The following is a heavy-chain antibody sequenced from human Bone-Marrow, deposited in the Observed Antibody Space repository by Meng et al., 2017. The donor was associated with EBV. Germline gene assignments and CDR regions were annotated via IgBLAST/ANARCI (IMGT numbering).Heavy chain of an antibody. D-gene: IGHD3-10*01. J-gene: IGHJ4*02. Sequence: QVQVVESWSELKKPGASVKISCKASGYTFTSYAMNWVRQAPGQGLEWMGWINTNTGNPTYAQGFTGRFVFSLDTSVSTAYLQISSLKAEDTAVYYCARGVLGMVYYFDYWGQGTLVTAPQ. CDR1: GYTFTSYA. CDR3: ARGVLGMVYYFDY. CDR2: INTNTGNP. V-gene: IGHV7-4-1*02.